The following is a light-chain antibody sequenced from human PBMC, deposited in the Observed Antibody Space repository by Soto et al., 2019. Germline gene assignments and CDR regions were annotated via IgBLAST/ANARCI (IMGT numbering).Light chain of an antibody. V-gene: IGLV1-44*01. CDR2: SNN. J-gene: IGLJ1*01. CDR3: AAWDDSLNGYV. Sequence: QSVLTQTPSASATPGQRVTISCSGTNSNIGSNTITWYQQLPGTAPKRLIHSNNQRPSGVPDRFSASKSGTSASLAISGLQSDDEADYYCAAWDDSLNGYVFGTGTQLTVL. CDR1: NSNIGSNT.